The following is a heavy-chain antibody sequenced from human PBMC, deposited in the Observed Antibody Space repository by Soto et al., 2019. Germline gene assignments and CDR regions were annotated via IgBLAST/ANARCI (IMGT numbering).Heavy chain of an antibody. D-gene: IGHD3-16*01. V-gene: IGHV1-69*01. CDR1: GDSFNDYA. CDR3: ATATESTPGGRLDV. Sequence: LEQSETEVRKPGSSVKLSCXTSGDSFNDYAISXXXXXPGQGLELMGGIIPILNLVRYAEKFQGRVTISATDSTGTAYLEVTRLRSEDTATYYCATATESTPGGRLDVWGLGTTVSVSS. CDR2: IIPILNLV. J-gene: IGHJ6*02.